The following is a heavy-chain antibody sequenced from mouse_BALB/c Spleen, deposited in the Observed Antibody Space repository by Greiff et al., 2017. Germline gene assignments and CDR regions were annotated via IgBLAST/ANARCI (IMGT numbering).Heavy chain of an antibody. Sequence: EVMLVESGGGLVQPGGSLKLSCAASGFTFSSYGMSWVRQTPDKRLELVATINSNGGSTYYPDSVKGRFTISRDNAKNTLYLQMSSLKSEDTAMYYCARGYDGGGFDYWGQGTTLTVSS. CDR2: INSNGGST. D-gene: IGHD2-12*01. CDR1: GFTFSSYG. V-gene: IGHV5-6-3*01. CDR3: ARGYDGGGFDY. J-gene: IGHJ2*01.